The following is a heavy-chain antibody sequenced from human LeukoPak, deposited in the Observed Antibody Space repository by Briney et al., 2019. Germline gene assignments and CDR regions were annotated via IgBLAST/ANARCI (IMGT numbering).Heavy chain of an antibody. J-gene: IGHJ1*01. Sequence: SETLSLTCTVSRGSISSGGYYWSWIRQHPGKGLEWIGYIYYSGSTYYNPSLKSRVTISVDTSKNQFSLKLSSVTAADTAVYYCASRGNRHGYFQHWGQGTLVTVSS. CDR3: ASRGNRHGYFQH. CDR1: RGSISSGGYY. CDR2: IYYSGST. D-gene: IGHD4-23*01. V-gene: IGHV4-31*03.